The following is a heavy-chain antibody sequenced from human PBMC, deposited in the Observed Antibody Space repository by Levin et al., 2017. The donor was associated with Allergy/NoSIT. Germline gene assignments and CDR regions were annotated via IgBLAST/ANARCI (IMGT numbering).Heavy chain of an antibody. V-gene: IGHV4-61*01. D-gene: IGHD1-26*01. J-gene: IGHJ1*01. CDR2: IFSSGGT. CDR3: ATGGAATPDH. Sequence: SETLSLTCTVSGDSGSGTFYWTWIRQSPGGGLEWLGYIFSSGGTNYNPSLKSRATISLDSSKNRFFLTLTSVIPADTAVYYCATGGAATPDHWGQGTLVTVSS. CDR1: GDSGSGTFY.